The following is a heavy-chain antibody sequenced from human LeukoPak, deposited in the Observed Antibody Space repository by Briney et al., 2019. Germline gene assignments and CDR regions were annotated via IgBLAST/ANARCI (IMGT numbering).Heavy chain of an antibody. J-gene: IGHJ4*02. CDR2: INPNSGGT. CDR1: GYTFNGYY. V-gene: IGHV1-2*02. Sequence: ASVKVSCKASGYTFNGYYMHWVRQAPGQGLEWMGWINPNSGGTNYAQKFQGRVTMTRDTSISTAYMELSRLRSDDTAVYYCARAGGRDILVVLAATGFDYWGQGTLLTVSS. D-gene: IGHD2-15*01. CDR3: ARAGGRDILVVLAATGFDY.